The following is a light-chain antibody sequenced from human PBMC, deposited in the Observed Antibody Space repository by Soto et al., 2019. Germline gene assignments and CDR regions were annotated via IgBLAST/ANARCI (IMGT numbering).Light chain of an antibody. CDR1: SSNIGAGYD. V-gene: IGLV1-40*01. CDR2: GNS. Sequence: VLTQPPSVSGAPGQRVTISCTGSSSNIGAGYDVHWYQQLPGTAPKLLIYGNSNRPSGVPDRFSGSKSGTSASLAITGLQAEDEADYYCQSYDSSLSGYVFGTGTTLTVL. CDR3: QSYDSSLSGYV. J-gene: IGLJ1*01.